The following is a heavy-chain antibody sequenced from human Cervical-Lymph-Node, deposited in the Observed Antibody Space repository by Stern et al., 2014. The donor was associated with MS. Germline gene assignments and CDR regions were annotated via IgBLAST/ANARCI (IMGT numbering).Heavy chain of an antibody. J-gene: IGHJ5*02. CDR3: ARHLGSHESGWFDP. D-gene: IGHD1-26*01. Sequence: VQLVESGAEVKTPGSSVKVSCQASGGTLISYPISWVRQAPGQGVEWLGGIMPILGTSNYAHKFQGRVTITADESTTTIYMELRSLKSEDTAVYYCARHLGSHESGWFDPWGQGTLVTVSS. CDR2: IMPILGTS. V-gene: IGHV1-69*01. CDR1: GGTLISYP.